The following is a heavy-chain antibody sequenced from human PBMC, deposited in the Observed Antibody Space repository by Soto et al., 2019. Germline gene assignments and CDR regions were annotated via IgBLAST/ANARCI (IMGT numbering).Heavy chain of an antibody. CDR3: ARGNSCSSTSCLQDYYGMDV. CDR2: ISSSGSTI. J-gene: IGHJ6*02. D-gene: IGHD2-2*01. CDR1: GFTFSSYE. V-gene: IGHV3-48*03. Sequence: GGSLRLSCAASGFTFSSYEMNWVRQAPGKGLEWVSYISSSGSTIYYADSVKGRFTISRDNAKNSLYLQMNSLRAEDTAVYYCARGNSCSSTSCLQDYYGMDVWGQGTTVTISS.